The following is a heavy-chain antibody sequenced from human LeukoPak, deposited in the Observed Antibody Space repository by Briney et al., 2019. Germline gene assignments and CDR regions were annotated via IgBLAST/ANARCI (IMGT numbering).Heavy chain of an antibody. CDR1: GGSISSYY. D-gene: IGHD5-12*01. CDR3: SNIGGYDYWIDP. V-gene: IGHV4-59*01. CDR2: IYYSGST. J-gene: IGHJ5*02. Sequence: SETLSLTCTVSGGSISSYYWSWIRQPPGKGLEWIGYIYYSGSTNYNPSLKSRVTISVDTSKNQFSLKLSSVTAADTAGYYWSNIGGYDYWIDPWGQGTLVTVSS.